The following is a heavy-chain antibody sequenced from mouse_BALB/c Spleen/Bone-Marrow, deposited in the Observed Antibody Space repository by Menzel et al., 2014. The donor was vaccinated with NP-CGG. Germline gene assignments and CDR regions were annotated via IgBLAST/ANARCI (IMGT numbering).Heavy chain of an antibody. J-gene: IGHJ4*01. CDR3: KRDQVRRGYYYAMDY. Sequence: LQQSGSELVRPGASVKLSCKASGYTFTSYWMHWVKQRHGQGLEWIGNIYPGSGSTNYDEKFKSKGTLTVDTSSSTAYMHLSSLISEDSAVYYCKRDQVRRGYYYAMDYWGQGTSVTVSS. D-gene: IGHD2-14*01. CDR2: IYPGSGST. V-gene: IGHV1S22*01. CDR1: GYTFTSYW.